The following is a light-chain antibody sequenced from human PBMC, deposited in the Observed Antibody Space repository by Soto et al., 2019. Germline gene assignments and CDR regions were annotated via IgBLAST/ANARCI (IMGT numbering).Light chain of an antibody. Sequence: DIQMTQSPSSVSASVGDRVTITCRASQDIDTYLAWYQLKPGKAPNLLIYAASNLQDEVPSRFSGSGSGTDFTLTIGSLQPEDFATYYCQQAKGFPLTFGGGTKVESK. CDR3: QQAKGFPLT. V-gene: IGKV1-12*01. CDR1: QDIDTY. J-gene: IGKJ4*01. CDR2: AAS.